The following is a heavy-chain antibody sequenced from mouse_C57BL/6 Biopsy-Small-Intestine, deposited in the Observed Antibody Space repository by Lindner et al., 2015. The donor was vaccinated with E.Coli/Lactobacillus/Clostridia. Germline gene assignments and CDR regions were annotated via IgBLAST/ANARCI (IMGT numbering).Heavy chain of an antibody. J-gene: IGHJ4*01. CDR3: ARDGNPCNGGRCYET. CDR2: INPSGGGA. D-gene: IGHD1-1*02. V-gene: IGHV1-53*01. CDR1: GYTFTSNY. Sequence: SVKVSCKTSGYTFTSNYIHWARQAPGQGLEWMGIINPSGGGAHYVQRFRGRVTMTRDTSTSTVYMELSSLTSEDTAVYYCARDGNPCNGGRCYETWGQGTLVSVSS.